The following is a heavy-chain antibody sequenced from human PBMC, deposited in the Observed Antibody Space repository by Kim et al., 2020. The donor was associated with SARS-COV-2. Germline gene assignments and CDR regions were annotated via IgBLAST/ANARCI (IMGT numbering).Heavy chain of an antibody. Sequence: SETLSLTCTVSGGSISSYYWSWIRQPPGKGLEWIGYIYYSGSTNYNPSLKSRVTISVDTSKNQFSLKLSSVTAADTAVYYCARTGWGPLHAFDIWGHGTMVTVSS. V-gene: IGHV4-59*13. CDR2: IYYSGST. D-gene: IGHD3-16*01. CDR1: GGSISSYY. CDR3: ARTGWGPLHAFDI. J-gene: IGHJ3*02.